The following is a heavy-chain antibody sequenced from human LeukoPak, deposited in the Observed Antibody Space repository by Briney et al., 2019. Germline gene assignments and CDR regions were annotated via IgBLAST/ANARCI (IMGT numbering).Heavy chain of an antibody. CDR3: AKRITMIVVVILDAFDI. Sequence: PGGSLRLSCAASGFTFSNYGMNWVRQDPGKGLEWVSAISGSGGSTYYADSVKGRFTISRDNSKNTLYLQMNSLRAEDTAVYYCAKRITMIVVVILDAFDIWGQGTMVTVSS. CDR1: GFTFSNYG. V-gene: IGHV3-23*01. D-gene: IGHD3-22*01. CDR2: ISGSGGST. J-gene: IGHJ3*02.